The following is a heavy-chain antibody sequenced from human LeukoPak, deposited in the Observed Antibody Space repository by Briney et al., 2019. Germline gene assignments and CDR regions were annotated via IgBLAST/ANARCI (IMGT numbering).Heavy chain of an antibody. CDR2: IIPILGIA. CDR1: GGTFSSYA. Sequence: GASVKVSCKASGGTFSSYAISWVRQAPGQGLEWMGRIIPILGIANYAQKFQGRVTMTRDTSTSTVYMELSSLRSEDTAVYYCARRRDGYNYFDYWGQGTLVTVSS. CDR3: ARRRDGYNYFDY. J-gene: IGHJ4*02. D-gene: IGHD5-24*01. V-gene: IGHV1-69*04.